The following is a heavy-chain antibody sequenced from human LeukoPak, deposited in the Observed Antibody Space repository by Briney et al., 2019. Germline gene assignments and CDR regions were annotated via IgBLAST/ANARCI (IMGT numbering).Heavy chain of an antibody. D-gene: IGHD2-8*01. CDR2: INSDGRST. V-gene: IGHV3-74*01. CDR1: GFTFTNYG. CDR3: ARNSNGMSN. Sequence: PGGSLRLSCVASGFTFTNYGMMWVRQAPGKGLVWASYINSDGRSTTYADSVKGRFTISRDNAKNTLYLQMSSLRAEDTAMYYCARNSNGMSNWGQGTLVIVSS. J-gene: IGHJ4*02.